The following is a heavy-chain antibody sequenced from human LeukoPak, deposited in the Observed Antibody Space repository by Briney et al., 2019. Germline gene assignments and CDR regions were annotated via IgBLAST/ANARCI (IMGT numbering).Heavy chain of an antibody. CDR2: IIPIFGTA. D-gene: IGHD3-22*01. Sequence: ASVKVSCKASGGTFSSYAISWVRQAPGQGLEWMGGIIPIFGTANYAQKFQGRVTITTDESTSTAYMELSSLRSEDTAVYYCARMAYYYDSRGQYFDYWGQGTLVTVSS. J-gene: IGHJ4*02. CDR3: ARMAYYYDSRGQYFDY. CDR1: GGTFSSYA. V-gene: IGHV1-69*05.